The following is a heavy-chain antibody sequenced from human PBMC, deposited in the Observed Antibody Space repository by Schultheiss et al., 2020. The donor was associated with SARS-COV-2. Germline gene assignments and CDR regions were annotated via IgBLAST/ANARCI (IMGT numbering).Heavy chain of an antibody. Sequence: GGSLRLSCAASGFTFSSYAMHWVRQAPGKGLEWVAVISYDGSNKYYADSVKGRFTISRDNAKNSLYLQMNSLRAEDTAVYYCAKIIVKSIVVVINYIDYWGQGTLVTVSS. CDR3: AKIIVKSIVVVINYIDY. CDR1: GFTFSSYA. CDR2: ISYDGSNK. J-gene: IGHJ4*02. D-gene: IGHD3-22*01. V-gene: IGHV3-30*07.